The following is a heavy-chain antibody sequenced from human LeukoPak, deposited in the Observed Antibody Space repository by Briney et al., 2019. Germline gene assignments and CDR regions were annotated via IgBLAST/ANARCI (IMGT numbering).Heavy chain of an antibody. J-gene: IGHJ4*02. CDR2: INHSGST. CDR1: GGSFSGYY. Sequence: SETLSLTCAVYGGSFSGYYWSWIRQPPGKGLEWIGEINHSGSTNYNPSLKSRVTISVDTSKNQFSLKLSSVTAADTAVYYRARGRSYGYRYWGQGTLVTVSS. V-gene: IGHV4-34*01. D-gene: IGHD5-18*01. CDR3: ARGRSYGYRY.